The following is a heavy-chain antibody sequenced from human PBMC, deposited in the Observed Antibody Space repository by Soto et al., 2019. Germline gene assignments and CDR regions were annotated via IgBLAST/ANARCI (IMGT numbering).Heavy chain of an antibody. J-gene: IGHJ4*02. Sequence: GGSLRLSCVASGFTFITSFMGWVRQAPGKGLEWVANINQDGGGTYYVDSVEGRFTISRDNAKDSLYLQMNSLRGEDTAVYYCARYFRGSGRYFFDYWGQGTLVTVSS. CDR1: GFTFITSF. D-gene: IGHD6-19*01. V-gene: IGHV3-7*03. CDR2: INQDGGGT. CDR3: ARYFRGSGRYFFDY.